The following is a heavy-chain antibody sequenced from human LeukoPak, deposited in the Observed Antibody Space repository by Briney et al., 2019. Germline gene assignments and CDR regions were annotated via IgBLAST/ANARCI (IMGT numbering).Heavy chain of an antibody. J-gene: IGHJ3*02. CDR1: GYTFTGYY. Sequence: SVKVSCKASGYTFTGYYMHWVRQAPGQGLEWMGWINPNSGGTNYAQKFQGRVTMTRDTSISTAYMELSRLRSDDTAVYYCARGARVRYFDWLLPEADAFDIWGQGTMVTVSS. CDR2: INPNSGGT. CDR3: ARGARVRYFDWLLPEADAFDI. V-gene: IGHV1-2*02. D-gene: IGHD3-9*01.